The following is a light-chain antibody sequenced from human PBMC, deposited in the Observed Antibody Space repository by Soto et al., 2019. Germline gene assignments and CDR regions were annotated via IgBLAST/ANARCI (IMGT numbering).Light chain of an antibody. Sequence: DIQLTQSPSTLPAYVGDRVTITCRASQTASKSLNWYQQRPGKAPELLVYATSHLQRGVPSRFSGSGSGTDFTLAISRLEPDDSAVYYCQQYHDSPMNTFGQGTKLQIK. CDR3: QQYHDSPMNT. CDR2: ATS. CDR1: QTASKS. J-gene: IGKJ2*01. V-gene: IGKV1-39*01.